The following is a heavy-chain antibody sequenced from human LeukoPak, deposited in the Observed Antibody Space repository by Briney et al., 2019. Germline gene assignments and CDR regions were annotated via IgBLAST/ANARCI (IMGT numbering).Heavy chain of an antibody. CDR3: ARFAYCGGHCWYYFDY. V-gene: IGHV4-59*01. J-gene: IGHJ4*02. D-gene: IGHD2-21*02. CDR1: GGSISSYY. CDR2: IYSSGST. Sequence: SETPSLTCTVSGGSISSYYWSWIRQPPGKGLEWIGYIYSSGSTNYNPSLKSRITISVDTSKNQFSLKLSSVTAADTAVYYCARFAYCGGHCWYYFDYWGQGSLVTVSS.